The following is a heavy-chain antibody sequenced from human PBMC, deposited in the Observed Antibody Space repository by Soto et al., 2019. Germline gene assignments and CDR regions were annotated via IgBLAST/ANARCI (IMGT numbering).Heavy chain of an antibody. CDR1: GFTFSSYA. J-gene: IGHJ4*02. CDR3: AKAITTCGVGNYPFDY. D-gene: IGHD3-3*01. Sequence: EVQLLESGGGLVQPGGSLRLSCAASGFTFSSYAVTWVRQAPGKGLEWVSIISGTGVSIFYADSVKGRFTISRDNANNTLYLQMQCMTAEGNAVYYCAKAITTCGVGNYPFDYWGQGTLVTVSS. CDR2: ISGTGVSI. V-gene: IGHV3-23*01.